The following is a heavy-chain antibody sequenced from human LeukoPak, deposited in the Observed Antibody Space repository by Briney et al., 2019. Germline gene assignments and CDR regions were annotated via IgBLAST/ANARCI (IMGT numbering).Heavy chain of an antibody. J-gene: IGHJ4*02. Sequence: SVKVSCKVSGYTLTELSMHWVRQAPGQGLEWMGGIIPIFGTANYAQKFQGRVTITTDESTSTAYMELSSLRSEDTAVYYCARGGSGWYYFDYWGQGTLVTVSS. CDR2: IIPIFGTA. CDR1: GYTLTELS. CDR3: ARGGSGWYYFDY. D-gene: IGHD6-19*01. V-gene: IGHV1-69*05.